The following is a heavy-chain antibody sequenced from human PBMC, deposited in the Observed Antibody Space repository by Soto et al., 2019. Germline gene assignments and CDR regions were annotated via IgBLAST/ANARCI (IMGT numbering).Heavy chain of an antibody. CDR1: SGSISSYY. V-gene: IGHV4-59*01. CDR2: IYYSGST. CDR3: ARDLWIAAAGPWFDP. D-gene: IGHD6-13*01. Sequence: PSETLSLTCTVSSGSISSYYWSWIRQPPGKGLEWIGYIYYSGSTNYNPSLKSRVTISVDTSKNQFSLKLSSVTAADTAVYYCARDLWIAAAGPWFDPWGQGTLVTVSS. J-gene: IGHJ5*02.